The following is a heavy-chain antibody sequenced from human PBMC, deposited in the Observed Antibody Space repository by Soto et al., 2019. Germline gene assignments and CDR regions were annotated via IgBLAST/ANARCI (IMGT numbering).Heavy chain of an antibody. CDR2: INGDGSRP. CDR1: GFTFSNYW. CDR3: AREVPYNY. J-gene: IGHJ4*02. Sequence: EVQLVESGGGLVQPGGSLRLSCAASGFTFSNYWMHWVRQAPGKGWVWVSRINGDGSRPTYADSVKGRVTISRDNAKNTLYLQMNSLRDEDTAVYYCAREVPYNYWGQGTLVTVSS. V-gene: IGHV3-74*01. D-gene: IGHD1-20*01.